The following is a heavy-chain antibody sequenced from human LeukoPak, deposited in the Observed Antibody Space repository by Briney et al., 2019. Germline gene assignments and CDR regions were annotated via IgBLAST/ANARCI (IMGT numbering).Heavy chain of an antibody. J-gene: IGHJ4*02. CDR1: GFTFSSYA. D-gene: IGHD6-13*01. V-gene: IGHV3-30*04. CDR2: ISYDGSNK. Sequence: PGGSLRLSCAASGFTFSSYAMHWVRQAPGKGLEWVAVISYDGSNKYYADSVKGRFTISRDNSKNTLYLQMNSLRAEDTAVYYCAKDGIAAADGFFDYWGQGTLVTVSS. CDR3: AKDGIAAADGFFDY.